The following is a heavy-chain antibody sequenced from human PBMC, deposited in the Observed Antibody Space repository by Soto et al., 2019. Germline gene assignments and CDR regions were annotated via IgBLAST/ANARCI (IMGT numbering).Heavy chain of an antibody. CDR2: IYPGDSDT. J-gene: IGHJ6*02. CDR1: GYGFTSYW. D-gene: IGHD6-19*01. CDR3: ARHPGYSSGWFNYYYYGMDV. V-gene: IGHV5-51*01. Sequence: PGESLKISCKGSGYGFTSYWIGWVRQMPGKGLEWMGIIYPGDSDTRYSPSFQGQVTISADKSISTAYLQWSSLKASDTAMYYCARHPGYSSGWFNYYYYGMDVWGQGTTVTVSS.